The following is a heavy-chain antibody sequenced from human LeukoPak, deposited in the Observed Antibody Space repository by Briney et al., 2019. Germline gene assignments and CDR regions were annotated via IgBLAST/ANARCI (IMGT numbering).Heavy chain of an antibody. J-gene: IGHJ3*02. CDR3: AKLPLSWIDMIVVVIGDAFDI. D-gene: IGHD3-22*01. V-gene: IGHV3-30*02. Sequence: GGAVPLSYAACGFSFSSCGMHWVRPAAGKGGAGVAFIRYDGSNKYYAESVKGQFTISRDNSKNTLYLQMNSLRAEDTVVYYCAKLPLSWIDMIVVVIGDAFDIWGQGTMVTVSS. CDR1: GFSFSSCG. CDR2: IRYDGSNK.